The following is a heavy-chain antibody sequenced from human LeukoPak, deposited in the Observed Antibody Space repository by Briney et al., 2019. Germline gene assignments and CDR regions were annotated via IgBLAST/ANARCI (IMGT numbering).Heavy chain of an antibody. Sequence: GGSPRLSCAASGFTFSSYAMSWVRQAPGKGLEWVSAISGSGGSTYYADSVKGRFTIPRDNSKNTLYLQMNSLRAEDTAVYYCAQVVPAAPFDYWGQGTLVTVSS. CDR2: ISGSGGST. CDR3: AQVVPAAPFDY. V-gene: IGHV3-23*01. CDR1: GFTFSSYA. D-gene: IGHD2-2*01. J-gene: IGHJ4*02.